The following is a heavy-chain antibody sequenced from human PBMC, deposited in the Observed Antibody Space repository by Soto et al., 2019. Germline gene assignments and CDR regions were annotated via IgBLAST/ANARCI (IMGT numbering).Heavy chain of an antibody. CDR1: GGSFSGYY. V-gene: IGHV4-34*01. CDR3: ARSPLYYDFWSGYGDGNFDY. CDR2: INHSGST. Sequence: SETLSLTCAVYGGSFSGYYWSWIRQPPGKGLEWIGEINHSGSTNYNPSLKSRVTISVDTSKNQFSLKLSSVTAADTAVYYCARSPLYYDFWSGYGDGNFDYWGQGTLVTVSS. J-gene: IGHJ4*02. D-gene: IGHD3-3*01.